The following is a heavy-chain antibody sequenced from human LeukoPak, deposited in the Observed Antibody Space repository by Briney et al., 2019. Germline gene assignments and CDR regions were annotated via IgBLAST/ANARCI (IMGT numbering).Heavy chain of an antibody. CDR3: ARDGYNDAFDI. J-gene: IGHJ3*02. D-gene: IGHD5-24*01. V-gene: IGHV1-69*01. CDR2: IIPIFGTA. CDR1: GGTFSSYA. Sequence: WASVKVSCKASGGTFSSYAISWVRQAPGQGLEWMGGIIPIFGTANYAQKFQGGVTITADESTSTAYMELSSLRSEDTAVYYCARDGYNDAFDIWGQGTMVTVSS.